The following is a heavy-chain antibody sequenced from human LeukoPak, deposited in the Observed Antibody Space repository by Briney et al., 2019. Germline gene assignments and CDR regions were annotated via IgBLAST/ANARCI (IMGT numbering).Heavy chain of an antibody. CDR3: ARVDRYHFYLDV. V-gene: IGHV1-69*05. Sequence: SVKVSCKASGGTFRTYSVTWVRQAPGQGLEWMGGIILIFGTPNYAQKFQGRVKVTTDDATGTAYMELSSLMSEDTAIYYCARVDRYHFYLDVWGKGTPVTVSS. J-gene: IGHJ6*03. CDR2: IILIFGTP. CDR1: GGTFRTYS.